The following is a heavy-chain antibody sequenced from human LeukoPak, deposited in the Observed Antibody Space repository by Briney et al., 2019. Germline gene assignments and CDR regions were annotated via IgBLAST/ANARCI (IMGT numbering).Heavy chain of an antibody. D-gene: IGHD2-15*01. J-gene: IGHJ4*01. Sequence: RGVSLSLFCGACRFTFSIYAMIWLRHAPGRALEWVTSIDDSANKIHYRDSVKGRFAISRDNPKNTLYLQMSSLRAEDTAVYYCAKVTFRSSWGMHFVSWGQGILVPVSS. CDR2: IDDSANKI. V-gene: IGHV3-23*05. CDR1: RFTFSIYA. CDR3: AKVTFRSSWGMHFVS.